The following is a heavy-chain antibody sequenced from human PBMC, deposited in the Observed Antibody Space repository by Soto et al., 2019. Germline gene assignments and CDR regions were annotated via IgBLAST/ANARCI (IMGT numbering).Heavy chain of an antibody. CDR1: GFTFSSYS. D-gene: IGHD2-2*01. CDR3: TRPLGGYCSSTRCLGFDY. J-gene: IGHJ4*02. CDR2: ISSSSNTV. V-gene: IGHV3-48*01. Sequence: EVQLVESGGNLVQPGRSLRLSCAASGFTFSSYSMNWVRQAPGRGLEWVSYISSSSNTVYYADSVKGRFTISRDNDKNSLYLQMNSLRAEDTAVYYCTRPLGGYCSSTRCLGFDYWGQGTLVTVSS.